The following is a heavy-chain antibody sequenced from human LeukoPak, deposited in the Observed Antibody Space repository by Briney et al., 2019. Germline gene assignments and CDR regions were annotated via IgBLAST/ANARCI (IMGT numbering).Heavy chain of an antibody. D-gene: IGHD2-15*01. CDR3: ARSAIYCSGGSCHLQH. CDR1: GYTFTSYG. CDR2: ISAYNGNT. Sequence: ASVKVSCKASGYTFTSYGISWVRQAPGQGLEWMGWISAYNGNTNYAQKLQGRVTMTTDTSTSTAYMELRSLRSDDTAVYYCARSAIYCSGGSCHLQHWGQGTLVTVPS. J-gene: IGHJ1*01. V-gene: IGHV1-18*04.